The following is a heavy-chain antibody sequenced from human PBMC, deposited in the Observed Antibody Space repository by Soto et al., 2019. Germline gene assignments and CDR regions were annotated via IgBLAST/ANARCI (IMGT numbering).Heavy chain of an antibody. Sequence: GESLKISCTASGFTFGDYAMSWVRQAPGKGLEGVGFIRSKAYGGTTEYAASVKGRITISRDDSKSIAYLQMNSLKTEDTAVYYCTRELTNDAFDIWGQGTMVTVSS. CDR1: GFTFGDYA. CDR2: IRSKAYGGTT. J-gene: IGHJ3*02. D-gene: IGHD1-1*01. V-gene: IGHV3-49*04. CDR3: TRELTNDAFDI.